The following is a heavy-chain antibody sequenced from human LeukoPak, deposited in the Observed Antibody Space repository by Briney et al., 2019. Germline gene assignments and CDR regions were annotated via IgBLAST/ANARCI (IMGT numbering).Heavy chain of an antibody. V-gene: IGHV3-74*01. CDR3: ATARNFRFEY. CDR2: MNGEGTTI. CDR1: GFTFDDYA. J-gene: IGHJ4*02. D-gene: IGHD1-7*01. Sequence: PGGSLRLSCAASGFTFDDYAMHWVRQAPGKGLMWVSRMNGEGTTIGYADSVKGRFTVSRDYAKNTLFLQMNNLRTEDTALYFCATARNFRFEYWGQGSLVIVSA.